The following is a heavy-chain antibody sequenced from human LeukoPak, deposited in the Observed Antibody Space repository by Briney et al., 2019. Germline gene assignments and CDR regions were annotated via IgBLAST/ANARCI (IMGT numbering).Heavy chain of an antibody. CDR3: AKDGLAPYSSSWHYYYYYMDV. CDR1: GVTFCSYA. J-gene: IGHJ6*03. Sequence: GGSLRLSCAASGVTFCSYAMNWVRQAPGQGLEWVSVISCSGVSTYYANSMKGRFPISRDNSKNTLYLQMTSLRAEDTAVYYCAKDGLAPYSSSWHYYYYYMDVWGKGTTVTISS. CDR2: ISCSGVST. V-gene: IGHV3-23*01. D-gene: IGHD6-13*01.